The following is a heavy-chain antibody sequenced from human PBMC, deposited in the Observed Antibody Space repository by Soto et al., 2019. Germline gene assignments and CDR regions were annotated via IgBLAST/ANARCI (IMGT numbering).Heavy chain of an antibody. V-gene: IGHV4-31*03. J-gene: IGHJ6*02. Sequence: TSETLSLTCTVSGGSISSGGYYWSWIRQHPGKGLEWIGYIYYSGSTYYNPSLKSRVTISVDTSKNQFSLKLSSVTAADTAVYYCAREPYDILTGPESLGMDVWGQGTTVTVSS. CDR2: IYYSGST. CDR3: AREPYDILTGPESLGMDV. D-gene: IGHD3-9*01. CDR1: GGSISSGGYY.